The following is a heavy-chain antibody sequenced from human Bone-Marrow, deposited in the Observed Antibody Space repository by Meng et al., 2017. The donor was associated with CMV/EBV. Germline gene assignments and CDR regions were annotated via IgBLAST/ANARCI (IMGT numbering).Heavy chain of an antibody. CDR1: GFTFSSYG. J-gene: IGHJ4*02. Sequence: LRLACAASGFTFSSYGVNWVRQAPGKGLEWVSSISSNSSYIYYADSVKGRFTISRDNAKNSLYLQMNSLRAEDTAVYYCARGGVIGYWGQGTLVTVSS. CDR3: ARGGVIGY. V-gene: IGHV3-21*01. CDR2: ISSNSSYI.